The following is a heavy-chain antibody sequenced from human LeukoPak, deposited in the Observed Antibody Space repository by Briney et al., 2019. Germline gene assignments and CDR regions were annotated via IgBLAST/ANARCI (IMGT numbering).Heavy chain of an antibody. Sequence: PSETLCLTCTVSGDSISSGDYYWSWIRQPPGKGLEWIGYIYYSGNTYYNPSLQSRVTISVDTSKNQFSLNLSSVTAADTAVFYCARGHDYFDYWGQGTLVTVSS. CDR1: GDSISSGDYY. CDR2: IYYSGNT. CDR3: ARGHDYFDY. V-gene: IGHV4-30-4*08. J-gene: IGHJ4*02.